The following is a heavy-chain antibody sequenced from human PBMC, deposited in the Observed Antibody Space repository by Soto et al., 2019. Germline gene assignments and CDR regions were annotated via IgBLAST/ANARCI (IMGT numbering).Heavy chain of an antibody. D-gene: IGHD2-21*02. Sequence: QITLKESGPTLVKPTQTLTLTCTFSGLSLSTTGVGVGWIRQPPGKALEWLALIYWDDGKRYSPSLKSRLTITKDPSKNQVVLTMTNMDPVDTATYYCVQSRCGGDCLQSYSSHSYYGLDVWGQGTTVTVSS. CDR1: GLSLSTTGVG. J-gene: IGHJ6*02. CDR3: VQSRCGGDCLQSYSSHSYYGLDV. V-gene: IGHV2-5*02. CDR2: IYWDDGK.